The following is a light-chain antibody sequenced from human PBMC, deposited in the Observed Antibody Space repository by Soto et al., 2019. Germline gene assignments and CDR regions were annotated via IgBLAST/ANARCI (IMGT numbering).Light chain of an antibody. V-gene: IGKV1-39*01. J-gene: IGKJ2*01. Sequence: DLQMTQSPSSLSASVGDRVSISCRASQSVSTFLNWYQQKPGKAPKLLINAATTLQSGVPSRFSGSGSGTDFSLTISSLHPEDFATYYCQQSYSTPPTFGQGTKLEI. CDR3: QQSYSTPPT. CDR2: AAT. CDR1: QSVSTF.